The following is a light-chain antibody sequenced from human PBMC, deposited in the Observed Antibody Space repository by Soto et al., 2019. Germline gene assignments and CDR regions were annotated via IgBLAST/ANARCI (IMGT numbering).Light chain of an antibody. CDR1: QSVLYSSNNKNY. J-gene: IGKJ2*01. V-gene: IGKV4-1*01. Sequence: DIAVTQSPDSLAVSLGERATINCKSSQSVLYSSNNKNYLAWYQQKPGQPPKLLIYWASTRQSGVPDRFSGSGSGTDFTLTISSLQAEDVAVYYCQEYYSSPYTFGQGTKLEI. CDR2: WAS. CDR3: QEYYSSPYT.